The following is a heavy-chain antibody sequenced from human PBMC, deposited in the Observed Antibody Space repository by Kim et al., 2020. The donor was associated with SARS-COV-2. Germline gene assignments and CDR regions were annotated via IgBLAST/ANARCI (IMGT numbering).Heavy chain of an antibody. CDR1: GFTFSRYA. CDR2: ISYDGSKT. J-gene: IGHJ4*02. CDR3: ARDADGYNLVMAY. Sequence: GGSLRLSCAASGFTFSRYALHWVRQAPGMGLEWLAVISYDGSKTFYKDSVNGRFTISRDNSKNTLSLQMNSLRPEDTAVYYCARDADGYNLVMAYWGQAT. V-gene: IGHV3-30*04. D-gene: IGHD5-12*01.